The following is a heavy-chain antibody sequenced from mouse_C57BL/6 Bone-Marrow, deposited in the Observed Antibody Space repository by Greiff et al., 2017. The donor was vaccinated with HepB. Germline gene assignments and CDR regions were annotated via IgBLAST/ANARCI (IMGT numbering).Heavy chain of an antibody. D-gene: IGHD2-4*01. V-gene: IGHV3-6*01. Sequence: EVKLQESVPGLVKPSQSLSLSCSVTGYSITSGYYWNWIRQFPGNKLEWMGYISYDGSNNYNPTLKNRISITPDTSKNQFFLKVNSVTTEDTATYYGARGVYDYDGDYCAMDYWGQGTSVTVSS. CDR1: GYSITSGYY. J-gene: IGHJ4*01. CDR3: ARGVYDYDGDYCAMDY. CDR2: ISYDGSN.